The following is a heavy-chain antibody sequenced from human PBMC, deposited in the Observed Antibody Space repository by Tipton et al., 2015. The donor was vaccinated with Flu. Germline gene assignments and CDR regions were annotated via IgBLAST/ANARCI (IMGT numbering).Heavy chain of an antibody. D-gene: IGHD2-15*01. CDR2: VSSSSSYI. CDR1: GFSFSIHG. J-gene: IGHJ4*02. CDR3: ARDRAVAAPDY. Sequence: SLRLSCSASGFSFSIHGMNWVRQAPGKGLEWVSCVSSSSSYIYYADSVKGRFTISRDNAKNSLYLEMNSLRAEDTAVYYCARDRAVAAPDYWGQGTLVTVSS. V-gene: IGHV3-21*01.